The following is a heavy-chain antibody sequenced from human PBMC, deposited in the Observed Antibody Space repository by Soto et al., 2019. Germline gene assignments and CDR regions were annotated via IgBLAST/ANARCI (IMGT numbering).Heavy chain of an antibody. D-gene: IGHD2-15*01. CDR1: GGSISSHY. J-gene: IGHJ6*02. CDR3: ARRLRFKDEGGYYQYGLDI. CDR2: IYYTGST. Sequence: SETLSLTCTVSGGSISSHYWSWIRQSPGQGLEWIGHIYYTGSTTYNPSLKSRVTISLDTSKSQFSLTLTSVTAADTAVYYCARRLRFKDEGGYYQYGLDIWGQGTTVTVSS. V-gene: IGHV4-59*11.